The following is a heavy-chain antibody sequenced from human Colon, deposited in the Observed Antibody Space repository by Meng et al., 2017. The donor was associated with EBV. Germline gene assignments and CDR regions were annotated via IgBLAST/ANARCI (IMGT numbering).Heavy chain of an antibody. CDR2: ISKMGDGI. J-gene: IGHJ4*02. D-gene: IGHD6-25*01. Sequence: LVESGGGFVTPGGSLSLSCADSGFNFNDYYMTGIRQAPGKGLEWVAFISKMGDGISYAESVRGRFTISRDSATHSLYLQMNSLRAEDTAVYYCARDLGGPRDYWGQGTLVTVSS. CDR1: GFNFNDYY. CDR3: ARDLGGPRDY. V-gene: IGHV3-11*01.